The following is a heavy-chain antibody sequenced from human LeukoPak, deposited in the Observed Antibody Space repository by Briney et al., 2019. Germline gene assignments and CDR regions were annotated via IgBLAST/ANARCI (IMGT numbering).Heavy chain of an antibody. CDR2: ISSSSGTT. V-gene: IGHV3-23*01. J-gene: IGHJ4*02. D-gene: IGHD6-19*01. Sequence: GGSLRLFCAPSGFTFSIYAVNWVRPAPGKGLEWVSVISSSSGTTYYSDSVRGRYIISRDNSKSTLYLHMNSLRVEDTAVYYCAKEGIAVAATPEYCGQGTQVTVSS. CDR3: AKEGIAVAATPEY. CDR1: GFTFSIYA.